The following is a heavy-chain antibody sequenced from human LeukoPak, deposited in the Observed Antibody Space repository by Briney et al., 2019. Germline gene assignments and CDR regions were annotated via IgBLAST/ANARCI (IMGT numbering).Heavy chain of an antibody. D-gene: IGHD6-13*01. CDR2: ISGSGGST. J-gene: IGHJ4*02. Sequence: GGSLRLSCTASGFTFGDYAMSWVRQAPGKGLEWVSAISGSGGSTYYADSVKGRFTISRDNSKNTLYLQMNSLRAEDTAVYYCAKSMAFSAAAASFDYWGQGTLVTVSS. CDR1: GFTFGDYA. V-gene: IGHV3-23*01. CDR3: AKSMAFSAAAASFDY.